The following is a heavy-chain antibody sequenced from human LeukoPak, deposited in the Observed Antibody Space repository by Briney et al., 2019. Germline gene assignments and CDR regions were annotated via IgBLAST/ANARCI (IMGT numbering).Heavy chain of an antibody. D-gene: IGHD3-3*01. CDR2: INLDGSDT. CDR3: AKDQSWEWLFLFDY. V-gene: IGHV3-23*01. J-gene: IGHJ4*02. Sequence: GGSLRLSCAASGFTFSSYAMSWVRQAPGKGLMWVSRINLDGSDTSYADSVKGRFTISRDNAENTLYLQMNSLRAEDTAVYYCAKDQSWEWLFLFDYWGQGTLVTVSS. CDR1: GFTFSSYA.